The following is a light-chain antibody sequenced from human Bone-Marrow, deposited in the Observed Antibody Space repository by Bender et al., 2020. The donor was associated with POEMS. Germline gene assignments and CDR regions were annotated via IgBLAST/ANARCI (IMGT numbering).Light chain of an antibody. CDR3: VAWDASLNGWV. CDR2: TNN. CDR1: GSNIGGYP. V-gene: IGLV1-44*01. J-gene: IGLJ3*02. Sequence: QSMLTQPPSASGTPEQRVTISCSGSGSNIGGYPVNWYQQLPGTAPRLLIYTNNERPSGVPDRFSGSKSGTSASLAITGLQSDDEAIYFCVAWDASLNGWVFGGGTKLTVL.